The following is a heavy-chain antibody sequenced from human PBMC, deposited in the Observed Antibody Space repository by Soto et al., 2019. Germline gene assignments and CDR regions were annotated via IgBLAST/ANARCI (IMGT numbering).Heavy chain of an antibody. J-gene: IGHJ4*02. Sequence: QVQLVESGGGVVQPGRSLRLSCEASGFSLSTYGMHWVRQAPGKGLEWVAVISYDGSNKYHADSVKGRFTISRDNSRNTLYLQMNSLRLDDTAGCYCAKDAPRYSGFDFSQWGQGTLVTVSS. CDR2: ISYDGSNK. CDR3: AKDAPRYSGFDFSQ. V-gene: IGHV3-30*18. CDR1: GFSLSTYG. D-gene: IGHD5-12*01.